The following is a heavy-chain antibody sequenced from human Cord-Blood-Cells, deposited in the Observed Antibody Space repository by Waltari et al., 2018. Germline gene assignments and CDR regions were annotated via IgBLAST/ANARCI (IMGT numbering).Heavy chain of an antibody. Sequence: QVQLVEAGGGVVQPGRYLILFCAASGFTFSSYGMHWVRQAPGKGLEWVAVISYDGSNKYYADSVKGRFTISRDNSKNTLYLQMNSLRAEDTAVYYCQVDWGRYFDYWGQGTLVTVSS. CDR3: QVDWGRYFDY. V-gene: IGHV3-30*03. J-gene: IGHJ4*02. CDR2: ISYDGSNK. D-gene: IGHD3-16*01. CDR1: GFTFSSYG.